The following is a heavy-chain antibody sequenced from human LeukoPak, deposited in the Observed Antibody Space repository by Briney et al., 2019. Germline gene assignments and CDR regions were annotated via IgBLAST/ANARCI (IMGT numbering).Heavy chain of an antibody. Sequence: RPGGSLRLSCAASGFTFSSYAMSWVRQAPGKGLEWVSAISGSGGSTYYADSVKGRFTISRDNSKNTLYLQMNSLRAEDTAVYYCAKDQKWELLPFDYWGQGTLVTVSS. CDR1: GFTFSSYA. CDR2: ISGSGGST. J-gene: IGHJ4*02. D-gene: IGHD1-26*01. V-gene: IGHV3-23*01. CDR3: AKDQKWELLPFDY.